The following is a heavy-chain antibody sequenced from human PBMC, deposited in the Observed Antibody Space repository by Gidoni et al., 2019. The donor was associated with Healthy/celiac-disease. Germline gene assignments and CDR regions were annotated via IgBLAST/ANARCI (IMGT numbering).Heavy chain of an antibody. CDR1: GFTFSDYY. V-gene: IGHV3-11*06. CDR2: MSSSRSYT. CDR3: ARGGSTSRAFDI. J-gene: IGHJ3*02. D-gene: IGHD2-2*01. Sequence: QVQLVESGGGLVKPGGSLRLSCAASGFTFSDYYMSWIRQAPGKGLEWVSYMSSSRSYTNYADSVKGRFTISRDNAKNSLYLQMNSLRAEDTAVYYCARGGSTSRAFDIWGQGTMVTVSS.